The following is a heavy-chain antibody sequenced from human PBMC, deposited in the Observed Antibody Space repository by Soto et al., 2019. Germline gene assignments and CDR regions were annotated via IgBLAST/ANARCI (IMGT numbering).Heavy chain of an antibody. D-gene: IGHD3-10*01. V-gene: IGHV3-9*01. J-gene: IGHJ4*02. CDR2: IGWNSGSV. CDR3: AKVLRGYYGSGGLDY. CDR1: GFTYEDSA. Sequence: EVQLVESGGGLVQPGGSLRLSCVGSGFTYEDSAMHWVRQVSGKGLEWVSGIGWNSGSVGYVDSVKGRFTISRDNAKNSLYLQMNSLRPEDTALYYCAKVLRGYYGSGGLDYWGLGTLVTVSS.